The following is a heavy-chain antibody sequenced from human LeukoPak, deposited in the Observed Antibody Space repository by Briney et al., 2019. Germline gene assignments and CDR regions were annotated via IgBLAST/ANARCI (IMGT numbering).Heavy chain of an antibody. D-gene: IGHD2-2*01. Sequence: SVKVSCKASGGTFSSYTISWVRQAPGQGLEWMGRIIPILGIANYAQKFQGRVTITADKSTSTACMELSSLRSEDTAVYYCARESRGGPAATYNWFAPWGQGTLVTVSS. V-gene: IGHV1-69*04. CDR3: ARESRGGPAATYNWFAP. CDR1: GGTFSSYT. J-gene: IGHJ5*02. CDR2: IIPILGIA.